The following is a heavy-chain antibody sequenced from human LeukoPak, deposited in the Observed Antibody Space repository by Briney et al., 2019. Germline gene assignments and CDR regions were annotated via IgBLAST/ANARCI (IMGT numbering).Heavy chain of an antibody. V-gene: IGHV4-59*01. J-gene: IGHJ5*02. D-gene: IGHD3-3*01. CDR1: GGSISSYY. CDR3: ACFWSGYRNWFDP. Sequence: PSETLSLTCTVSGGSISSYYWSWIRQPPGKGLEWIGYIYYSGSTNYNPSLKSRVTISVDTSKNQFSLKLSSVTAADTAVYYCACFWSGYRNWFDPWGQGTLVTVSS. CDR2: IYYSGST.